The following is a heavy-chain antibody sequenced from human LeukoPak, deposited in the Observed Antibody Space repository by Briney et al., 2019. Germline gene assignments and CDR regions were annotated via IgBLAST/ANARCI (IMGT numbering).Heavy chain of an antibody. V-gene: IGHV7-4-1*02. CDR2: INTNTGNP. Sequence: AXXKVSCKASGYTFTSYAMNWVRQAPGQGLEWMGWINTNTGNPTYAQGFTGRFVFSLDTSVSTAYLQISSLKAEDTAVYYCARFSPVQAAAIDYWGQGTLVTVSS. J-gene: IGHJ4*02. CDR3: ARFSPVQAAAIDY. CDR1: GYTFTSYA. D-gene: IGHD6-13*01.